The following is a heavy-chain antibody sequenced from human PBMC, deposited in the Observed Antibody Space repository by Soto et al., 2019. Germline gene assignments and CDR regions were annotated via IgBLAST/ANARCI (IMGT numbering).Heavy chain of an antibody. CDR2: IYYSGST. Sequence: LSLTCTVSGGSVSSGSYYWSWIRQPPGKGLEWIGYIYYSGSTNYNPSLKSRVTISVDTSKNQFSLKLSSVTAADTAVYYCARDGRDYSNYVYGMDVWGQGTTVTVSS. V-gene: IGHV4-61*01. CDR1: GGSVSSGSYY. CDR3: ARDGRDYSNYVYGMDV. J-gene: IGHJ6*02. D-gene: IGHD4-4*01.